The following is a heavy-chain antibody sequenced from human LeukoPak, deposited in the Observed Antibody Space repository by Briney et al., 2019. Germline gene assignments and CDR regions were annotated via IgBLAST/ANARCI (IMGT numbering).Heavy chain of an antibody. CDR3: ARHPPRVGVTAYYFDY. Sequence: ASVKVSCKASGYTFTSYAMHWVRQAPGQRLEWMGWINAGNGNTKYSQKFQGRVTITRDTSASTAYMELSSLRSEDTAVYYCARHPPRVGVTAYYFDYWGQGTLVTVSS. CDR2: INAGNGNT. J-gene: IGHJ4*02. V-gene: IGHV1-3*01. D-gene: IGHD1-26*01. CDR1: GYTFTSYA.